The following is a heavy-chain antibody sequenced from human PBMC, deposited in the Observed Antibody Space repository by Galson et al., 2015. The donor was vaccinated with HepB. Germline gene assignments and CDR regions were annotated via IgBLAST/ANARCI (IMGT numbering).Heavy chain of an antibody. CDR3: ARWGGGDADGLDV. Sequence: QSGAEVKKLGESLKISCRGSGYSFNTHWIAWVRLMPGKGLEWMGIIYPDDSDTKYSPSFQGQVTISADKSIATAYLQWRTLQASDTAMYYCARWGGGDADGLDVWGQGTTVTVS. CDR2: IYPDDSDT. D-gene: IGHD3-10*01. V-gene: IGHV5-51*03. CDR1: GYSFNTHW. J-gene: IGHJ6*02.